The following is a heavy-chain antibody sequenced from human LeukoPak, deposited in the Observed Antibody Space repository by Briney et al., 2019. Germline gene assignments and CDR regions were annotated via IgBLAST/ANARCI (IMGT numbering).Heavy chain of an antibody. V-gene: IGHV1-69*13. D-gene: IGHD3-22*01. CDR3: ARGGTHYYDSSGYPSFDY. CDR2: IIPIFGTA. CDR1: GGTFSSYA. J-gene: IGHJ4*02. Sequence: SVKVSCKASGGTFSSYAISWVRQAPGQGLEWMGGIIPIFGTANYAQKFQGRVTITADESTSTAYMELSSLRSEDTAVYYCARGGTHYYDSSGYPSFDYWGQGTLVTVSS.